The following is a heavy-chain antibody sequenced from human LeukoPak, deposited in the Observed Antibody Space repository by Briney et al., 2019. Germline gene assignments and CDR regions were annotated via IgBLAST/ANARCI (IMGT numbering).Heavy chain of an antibody. J-gene: IGHJ4*02. CDR3: ARDMYDNGWSSFDY. V-gene: IGHV3-30*19. Sequence: GRSLRLSCAASGFTFSIYGMHWVRQAPGKGLEWVAVISFDGTNKYYANSVQGRFTISRDNSKNTLYLQMNSLRAEDTALYYCARDMYDNGWSSFDYWGQGTLVTVSS. CDR1: GFTFSIYG. CDR2: ISFDGTNK. D-gene: IGHD3-10*01.